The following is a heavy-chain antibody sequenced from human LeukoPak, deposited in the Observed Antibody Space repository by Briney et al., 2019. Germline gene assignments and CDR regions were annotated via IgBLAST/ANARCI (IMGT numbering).Heavy chain of an antibody. CDR1: GYTFTGYY. CDR3: ARDSEQLLPDY. D-gene: IGHD2-2*01. CDR2: ISAYNGNT. Sequence: GASVKVSCKASGYTFTGYYMHWVRQAPGQGLEWMGWISAYNGNTNYAQKLQGRVTMTTDTSTSTAYMELRSLRSDDTAVYYCARDSEQLLPDYWGQGTLVTVSS. V-gene: IGHV1-18*04. J-gene: IGHJ4*02.